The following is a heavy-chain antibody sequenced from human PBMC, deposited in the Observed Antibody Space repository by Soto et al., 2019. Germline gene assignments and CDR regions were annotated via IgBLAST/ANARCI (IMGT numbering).Heavy chain of an antibody. V-gene: IGHV3-9*01. CDR1: GFTFDDYA. D-gene: IGHD6-19*01. CDR3: AKGSSGWLDY. CDR2: ISWNSGSI. J-gene: IGHJ4*02. Sequence: QPGGSLRLSCAASGFTFDDYAMHWVRQAPGKGLEWVSGISWNSGSIGYADSVKGRFTISRDNAKNSLYLQMNSLRAEDTALYYCAKGSSGWLDYWGQGTLVTVSS.